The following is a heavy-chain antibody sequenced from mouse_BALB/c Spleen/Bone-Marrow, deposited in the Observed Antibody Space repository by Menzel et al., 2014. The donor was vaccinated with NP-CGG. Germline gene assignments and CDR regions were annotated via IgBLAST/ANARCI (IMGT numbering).Heavy chain of an antibody. J-gene: IGHJ3*01. D-gene: IGHD2-1*01. CDR2: ILPGSGTS. V-gene: IGHV1-9*01. CDR1: GYTFSSYW. Sequence: LVESGAELMTPGASVQISCKATGYTFSSYWIEWVKLRPGHGLEWIGAILPGSGTSNYNMKFKGKATFTADTSSNTAYMQLSSLTSEDTAVYYXXXXLYXGNYDAIAYWGQGTLVTVTA. CDR3: XXXLYXGNYDAIAY.